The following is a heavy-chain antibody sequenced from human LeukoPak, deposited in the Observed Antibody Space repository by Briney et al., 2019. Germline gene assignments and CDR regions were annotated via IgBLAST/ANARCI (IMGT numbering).Heavy chain of an antibody. V-gene: IGHV3-30*03. D-gene: IGHD6-13*01. CDR3: ATMYGDRSSWSEPRHDY. Sequence: PGRSLRLSCAASGFTFSSYGMHWVRQAPGKGLEWVAVTSYDGSNKYYADSVKGRFTISRDNSKNTLYLQMNSMRAEDTAVYYCATMYGDRSSWSEPRHDYWGQGTLVTVSS. J-gene: IGHJ4*02. CDR2: TSYDGSNK. CDR1: GFTFSSYG.